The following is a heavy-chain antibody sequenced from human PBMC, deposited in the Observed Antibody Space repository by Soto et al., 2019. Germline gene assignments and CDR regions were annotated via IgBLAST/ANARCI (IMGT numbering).Heavy chain of an antibody. CDR2: IVVGSGNT. Sequence: GASVKVSCKASGFTFTSSAVQWVRQARGQRLEWIGWIVVGSGNTNYAQKFQERVTITRDMSTSTAYMELSSLRSEDTAVYYCAAVPIVGAITGFDYWGQGTLVTVSS. V-gene: IGHV1-58*01. CDR3: AAVPIVGAITGFDY. CDR1: GFTFTSSA. D-gene: IGHD1-26*01. J-gene: IGHJ4*02.